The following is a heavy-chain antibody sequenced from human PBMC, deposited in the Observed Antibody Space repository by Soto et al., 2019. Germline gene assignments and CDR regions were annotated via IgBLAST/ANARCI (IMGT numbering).Heavy chain of an antibody. D-gene: IGHD6-13*01. CDR2: IYPGDSDV. CDR3: ARLFNPGSAAGLDH. J-gene: IGHJ5*02. Sequence: PGESLKISCKASGYDFTTYWIGWVRQMSGKGLEWMGVIYPGDSDVRYSPSFQGQVTISVDTSIATAYLQWNSLKASDTAMYYCARLFNPGSAAGLDHWGQGALVTVSS. CDR1: GYDFTTYW. V-gene: IGHV5-51*01.